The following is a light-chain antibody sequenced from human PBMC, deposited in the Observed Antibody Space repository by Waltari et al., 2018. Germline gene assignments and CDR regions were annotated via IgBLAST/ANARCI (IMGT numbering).Light chain of an antibody. CDR3: SSYTTSSAPGV. CDR2: EVS. J-gene: IGLJ1*01. CDR1: DSDVGAYDF. V-gene: IGLV2-14*01. Sequence: QSALTQPASVSGSPGQSITISCSGTDSDVGAYDFVSWYQQHPGKAPHLLIYEVSNRPSGMSNRFSASKSGNTASLTISGLQAEDEADYYCSSYTTSSAPGVFGTGTRVTVL.